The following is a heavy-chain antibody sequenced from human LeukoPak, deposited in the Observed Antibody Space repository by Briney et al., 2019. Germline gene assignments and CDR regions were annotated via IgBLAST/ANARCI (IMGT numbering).Heavy chain of an antibody. CDR3: ARIPSLLQYQSIDAFDI. CDR2: IYPGDSDT. J-gene: IGHJ3*02. V-gene: IGHV5-51*01. D-gene: IGHD4-11*01. Sequence: GESLKISCKGSGYSFTSYWIGWVRQMPGKGLEWMGIIYPGDSDTRYSPSFQGQVTISADKSISTAYLQWSSLKASDTAMYYCARIPSLLQYQSIDAFDIWGQGTMVTVSS. CDR1: GYSFTSYW.